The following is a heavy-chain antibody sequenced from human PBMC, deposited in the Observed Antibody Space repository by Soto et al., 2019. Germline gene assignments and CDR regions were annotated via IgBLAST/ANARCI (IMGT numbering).Heavy chain of an antibody. Sequence: PGGSLRLSCAASGFTFSSYAVSWVRQTPGKGLEWVSGISGSGSSTYYADSVKGRFTISRDNSKNTLFLQMNSLRADDTAVYYCAKARYYDFWSGPQFDPWGQGTLVTVSS. CDR2: ISGSGSST. V-gene: IGHV3-23*01. CDR3: AKARYYDFWSGPQFDP. D-gene: IGHD3-3*01. CDR1: GFTFSSYA. J-gene: IGHJ5*02.